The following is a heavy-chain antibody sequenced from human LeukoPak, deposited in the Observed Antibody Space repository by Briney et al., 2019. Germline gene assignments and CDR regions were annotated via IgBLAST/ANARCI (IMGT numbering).Heavy chain of an antibody. D-gene: IGHD3-22*01. Sequence: GGSLRLSCAASGFTFSAYSMNWVRQAPGKGLEWVSSISSSSNYINYADSVKGRFTISRDNAKNSLYLQMNSLRAEDTAVYYCATYSSLNRREFQYWGQGTLLTVSS. CDR3: ATYSSLNRREFQY. V-gene: IGHV3-21*01. J-gene: IGHJ1*01. CDR2: ISSSSNYI. CDR1: GFTFSAYS.